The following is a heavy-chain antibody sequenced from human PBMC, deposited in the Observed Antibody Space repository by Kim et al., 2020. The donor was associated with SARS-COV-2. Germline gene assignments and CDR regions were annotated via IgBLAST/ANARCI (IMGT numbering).Heavy chain of an antibody. D-gene: IGHD2-21*01. CDR3: ARGIVGANWFDP. Sequence: GSAQKFQGRVTMTRNTSISTAYMGLSSLRSEDTAVYYCARGIVGANWFDPWGQGTLVTVSS. J-gene: IGHJ5*02. V-gene: IGHV1-8*01.